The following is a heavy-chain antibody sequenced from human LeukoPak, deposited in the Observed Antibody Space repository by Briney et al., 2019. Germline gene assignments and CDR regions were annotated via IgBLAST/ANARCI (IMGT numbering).Heavy chain of an antibody. CDR2: INSDGSST. Sequence: PGGSLRLSCAASGFTFSSYWMHWVRHAPGEGLVWVSRINSDGSSTNYADSVKGRFTISRDNAKNTLYLQMNSLRAEDTAVYYFAREGGAAAANDAFDIWGQGTMVTVSS. D-gene: IGHD6-13*01. J-gene: IGHJ3*02. V-gene: IGHV3-74*01. CDR3: AREGGAAAANDAFDI. CDR1: GFTFSSYW.